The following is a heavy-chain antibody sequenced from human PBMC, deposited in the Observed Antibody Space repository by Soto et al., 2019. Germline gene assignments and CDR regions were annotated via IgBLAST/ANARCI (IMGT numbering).Heavy chain of an antibody. D-gene: IGHD4-4*01. CDR3: ARDDYINEYYYYYMDV. Sequence: ASVKVSCKASGYTFTSYAMHWVRQAPGQRLEWMGWINAGNGNTKYSQKFQGRVTITRDTSASTAYMELSSLRSEDTAVYYCARDDYINEYYYYYMDVWGKGTTVTVSS. CDR2: INAGNGNT. V-gene: IGHV1-3*01. J-gene: IGHJ6*03. CDR1: GYTFTSYA.